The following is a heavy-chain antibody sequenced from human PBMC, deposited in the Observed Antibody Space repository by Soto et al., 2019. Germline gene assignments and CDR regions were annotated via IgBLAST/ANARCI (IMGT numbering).Heavy chain of an antibody. V-gene: IGHV3-NL1*01. J-gene: IGHJ4*02. Sequence: GGSLRLSCAASGFTFRSYRMHWVRRAPGKGLEWVSVLIYGGGNTYYADSVKGRFTISRDNSKNTLYLQMNSLRAEDTAVYYCAKDRGGARCSEEHYYFDYWGQGSLVTVSS. CDR1: GFTFRSYR. CDR2: LIYGGGNT. D-gene: IGHD3-16*01. CDR3: AKDRGGARCSEEHYYFDY.